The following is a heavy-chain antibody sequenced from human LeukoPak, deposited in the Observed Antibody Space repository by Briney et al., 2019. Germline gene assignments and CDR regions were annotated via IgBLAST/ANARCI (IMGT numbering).Heavy chain of an antibody. CDR2: ISSSSSYI. Sequence: GGSLRLSCAASGFTFSSYSMNWARQAPGKGLEWVSSISSSSSYIYYADSVKGRFTISRDNAKNSLYLQMNSLRAEDTAVYYCASGSIAARPNWFDPWGQGTLVTVSS. J-gene: IGHJ5*02. CDR1: GFTFSSYS. V-gene: IGHV3-21*01. CDR3: ASGSIAARPNWFDP. D-gene: IGHD6-6*01.